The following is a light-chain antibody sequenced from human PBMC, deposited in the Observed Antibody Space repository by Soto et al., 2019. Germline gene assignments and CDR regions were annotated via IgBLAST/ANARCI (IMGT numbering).Light chain of an antibody. V-gene: IGKV1-5*03. CDR2: KTS. CDR1: QTISSW. Sequence: DIQMTQSPSTLSASVGDTFTVTCRASQTISSWLAWYQQKPGKAPKLLIYKTSTLESGVPSRFSGSGSGTEFTLTISGLQPDDFATYYCQQYNSFSTFGQGTKVDI. CDR3: QQYNSFST. J-gene: IGKJ1*01.